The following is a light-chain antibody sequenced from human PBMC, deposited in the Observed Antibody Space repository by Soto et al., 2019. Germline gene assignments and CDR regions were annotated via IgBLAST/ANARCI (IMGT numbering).Light chain of an antibody. V-gene: IGKV3-15*01. CDR3: QQYSDWPLS. J-gene: IGKJ1*01. Sequence: EIVMTQSPSTLSGSPGERCTLSCRASQSIRSNLAWYQQKPGQAPRLLIYDASSRATGIPARFSGTESGTEFTLTISSLQSEDSAVYYCQQYSDWPLSFGQGTKV. CDR2: DAS. CDR1: QSIRSN.